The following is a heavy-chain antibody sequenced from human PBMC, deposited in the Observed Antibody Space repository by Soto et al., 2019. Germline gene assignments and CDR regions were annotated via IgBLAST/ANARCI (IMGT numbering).Heavy chain of an antibody. D-gene: IGHD5-18*01. J-gene: IGHJ6*02. Sequence: ASVKVSCKASGYTFTSYGISWVRQAPGQGLEWMGWISAYNGNTNYAQKLQGRVTMTTDTSTSTAYMELRSLRSDDTAVYYCARDAFNRGYSYGYEVYYYYYGMDVWGQGTTVTVSS. CDR1: GYTFTSYG. CDR3: ARDAFNRGYSYGYEVYYYYYGMDV. V-gene: IGHV1-18*01. CDR2: ISAYNGNT.